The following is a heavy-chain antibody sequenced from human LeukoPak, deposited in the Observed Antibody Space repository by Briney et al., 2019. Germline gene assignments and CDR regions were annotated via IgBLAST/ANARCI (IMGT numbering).Heavy chain of an antibody. Sequence: ASVKVSCKASGYTFTSYGISWVRQAPGQGLEWMGWINPNSGGTNYAQKFQGWVTMTRDTSISTAYMELSRLRSDDTAVYYCARGYYGSGSYQVLNWFDPWGQGTLVTVSS. J-gene: IGHJ5*02. V-gene: IGHV1-2*04. D-gene: IGHD3-10*01. CDR2: INPNSGGT. CDR1: GYTFTSYG. CDR3: ARGYYGSGSYQVLNWFDP.